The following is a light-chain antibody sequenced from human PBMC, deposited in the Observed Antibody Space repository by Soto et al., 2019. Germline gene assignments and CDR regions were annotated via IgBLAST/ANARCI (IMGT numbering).Light chain of an antibody. CDR1: QDITNY. CDR2: DAS. Sequence: DIQMTQSPSSLSASVGDRVTITCQASQDITNYLNWYQQKPGKAPKLLIYDASNLETGVPSRFSGSGSGTDFLFSISTLQPEDIGTYYCQQYDNLPLTFGGGTKVEIK. J-gene: IGKJ4*01. CDR3: QQYDNLPLT. V-gene: IGKV1-33*01.